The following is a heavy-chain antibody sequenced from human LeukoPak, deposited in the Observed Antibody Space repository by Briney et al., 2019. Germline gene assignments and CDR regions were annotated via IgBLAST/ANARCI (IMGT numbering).Heavy chain of an antibody. Sequence: GASVKVSCKASGGTFSSYAISWVRQAPGQGLEWMGGIIPIFGTANYAQKFQGRVTITADESTSTAYMELSSPRSEDTAVYYCARAEGDRITIFESGFDPWGQGTLVTVSS. CDR3: ARAEGDRITIFESGFDP. D-gene: IGHD3-3*01. J-gene: IGHJ5*02. V-gene: IGHV1-69*01. CDR1: GGTFSSYA. CDR2: IIPIFGTA.